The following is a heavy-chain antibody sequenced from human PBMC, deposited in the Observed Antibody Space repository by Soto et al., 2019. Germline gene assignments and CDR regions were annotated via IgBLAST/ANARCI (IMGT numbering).Heavy chain of an antibody. CDR3: ARGMDGYSYGPD. V-gene: IGHV1-8*01. CDR2: MNPNSGNT. J-gene: IGHJ4*02. D-gene: IGHD5-18*01. CDR1: GSTFTSYH. Sequence: ASVKRSCKTSGSTFTSYHINWVRQATGQGLGWMGWMNPNSGNTGYAQKFQGRVTMTRNTSISTAYMELSSLRSEDTAVYYCARGMDGYSYGPDWGQGTLVTVSS.